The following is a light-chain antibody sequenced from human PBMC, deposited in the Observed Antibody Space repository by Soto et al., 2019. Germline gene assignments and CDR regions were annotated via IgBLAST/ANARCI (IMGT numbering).Light chain of an antibody. CDR2: GAS. CDR1: QSVSSN. CDR3: QQYSNWPAWT. Sequence: EIVMTQSPATLSVSPGERATLSCRASQSVSSNLAWYQQKPGQAPRPLIYGASTRATGIPARFSGSGSGTEFILTFISLQSDDSAVYYCQQYSNWPAWTFGQATKVEIK. J-gene: IGKJ1*01. V-gene: IGKV3-15*01.